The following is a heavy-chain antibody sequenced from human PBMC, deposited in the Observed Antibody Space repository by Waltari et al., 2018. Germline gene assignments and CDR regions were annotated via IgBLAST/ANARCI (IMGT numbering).Heavy chain of an antibody. V-gene: IGHV3-23*01. J-gene: IGHJ4*02. D-gene: IGHD1-1*01. CDR1: GFTFSSFA. CDR2: ISGSGGST. Sequence: EVQLLESGGGLVQPGGSLRLSCAASGFTFSSFALCWVRQAPGKGLEWVSAISGSGGSTYYADSVKGRFTISRDNSKNTLYLQMNSLRAEDTAVYYCAKDQRMSGAYDYWGQGTLVTVSS. CDR3: AKDQRMSGAYDY.